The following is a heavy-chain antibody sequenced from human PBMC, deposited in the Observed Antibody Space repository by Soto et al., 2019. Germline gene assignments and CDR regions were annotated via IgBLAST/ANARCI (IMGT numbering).Heavy chain of an antibody. J-gene: IGHJ3*02. Sequence: GESLKISCKASGYTFTSYGISWVRQAPGQGLEWMGWISAYNGNTNYAQKLQGRVTMTTDTSTSTAYMELRSLRSDDTAVYYCARDNDDFWSGYYHDAFDIWGQGTMVTVSS. D-gene: IGHD3-3*01. CDR2: ISAYNGNT. V-gene: IGHV1-18*01. CDR3: ARDNDDFWSGYYHDAFDI. CDR1: GYTFTSYG.